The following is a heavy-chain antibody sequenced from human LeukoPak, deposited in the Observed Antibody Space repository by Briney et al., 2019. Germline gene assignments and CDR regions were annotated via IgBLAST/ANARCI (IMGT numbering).Heavy chain of an antibody. CDR3: ARSRITMIAKYYYYGMDV. J-gene: IGHJ6*02. D-gene: IGHD3-22*01. CDR2: IYYSGST. V-gene: IGHV4-31*03. CDR1: GGSISSGGYY. Sequence: PSQTLSLTCTVSGGSISSGGYYWSWIRQHPGKGLEWIGYIYYSGSTYYNPSLKSRVTISVDTSKNQFSLKLSSVTAADTAVYYCARSRITMIAKYYYYGMDVWGQGTTVTVSS.